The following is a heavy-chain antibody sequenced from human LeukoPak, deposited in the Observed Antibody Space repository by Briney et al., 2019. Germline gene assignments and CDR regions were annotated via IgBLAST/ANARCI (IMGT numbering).Heavy chain of an antibody. J-gene: IGHJ4*02. D-gene: IGHD6-13*01. CDR2: ISYDGSNK. Sequence: GRSLRLSCAASGFTFSSYGMHWVRQAPGKGLEWVAVISYDGSNKYYADSVKGRFTISRDNSKNTLYLQMNSLRAEDTAVYYCAKDLSSSCLDYWGQGTLVTVSS. CDR1: GFTFSSYG. V-gene: IGHV3-30*18. CDR3: AKDLSSSCLDY.